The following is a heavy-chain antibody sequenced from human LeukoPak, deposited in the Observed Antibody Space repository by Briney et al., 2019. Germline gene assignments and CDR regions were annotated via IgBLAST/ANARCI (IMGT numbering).Heavy chain of an antibody. D-gene: IGHD1-26*01. CDR2: INQVGSEK. V-gene: IGHV3-7*01. CDR3: AKLASGSYYNY. J-gene: IGHJ4*02. CDR1: GITFSTYR. Sequence: GGSLRLSCAASGITFSTYRMTWVRLAPGKGLEWVADINQVGSEKYYVDSVKGRFTISRDNAKNSLYLQMDSLRAEDTALYYCAKLASGSYYNYWGQGILVTVSS.